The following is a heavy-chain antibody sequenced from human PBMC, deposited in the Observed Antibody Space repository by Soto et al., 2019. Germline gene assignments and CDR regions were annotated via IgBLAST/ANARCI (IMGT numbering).Heavy chain of an antibody. CDR2: IYYSGST. CDR1: GGSISSYY. CDR3: ARASRLTKYCSGGSCPFAGFDY. J-gene: IGHJ4*02. D-gene: IGHD2-15*01. Sequence: QVQLQESGPGLVKPSETLSLTCTVSGGSISSYYWSWIRQPPGKGLEWIGHIYYSGSTNYNPSLKSRVTISVDTSKNQFSLKLSSVTAADTAVYYCARASRLTKYCSGGSCPFAGFDYWGQGTLVTVSS. V-gene: IGHV4-59*01.